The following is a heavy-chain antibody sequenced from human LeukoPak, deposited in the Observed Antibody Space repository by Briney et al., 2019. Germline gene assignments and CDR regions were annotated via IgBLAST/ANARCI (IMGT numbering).Heavy chain of an antibody. CDR3: ARGRHPPLRY. J-gene: IGHJ4*02. V-gene: IGHV4-61*02. Sequence: SQTLSLTCTVSGGSISSGSYYWSWIRQPAGKGLEWIGRIYTSGSTNYNPSLKSRVTISVDTSKNQFSLKLSSVTAADTAVYYCARGRHPPLRYWGQGTLVTVSS. CDR2: IYTSGST. CDR1: GGSISSGSYY.